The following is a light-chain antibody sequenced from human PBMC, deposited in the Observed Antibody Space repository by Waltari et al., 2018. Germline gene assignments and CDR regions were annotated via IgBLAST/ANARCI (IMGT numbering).Light chain of an antibody. J-gene: IGKJ1*01. Sequence: DIQMTQSPSTLSAPVGDRVTITCRASQSIRSWLAWYQQKPGKAPKLLVPKASTLESGVPSRFSGSGSGTDFTLTISSLQPDDFATYHCQQYKSPPWTFGQGTKVEIK. V-gene: IGKV1-5*03. CDR3: QQYKSPPWT. CDR2: KAS. CDR1: QSIRSW.